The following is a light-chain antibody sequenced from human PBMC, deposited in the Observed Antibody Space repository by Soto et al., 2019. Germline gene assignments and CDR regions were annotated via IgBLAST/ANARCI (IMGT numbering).Light chain of an antibody. Sequence: DIQMTQSPSTISASVGDRVLITCRTIQSISNWLAWYQQKPGKAPKLLIYAASTLRSGVPSRFRGSRPETDYAFSIRSLHPEYSATSFYQRASSAADTFGQGTRLEIK. CDR2: AAS. CDR1: QSISNW. CDR3: QRASSAADT. J-gene: IGKJ5*01. V-gene: IGKV1-12*01.